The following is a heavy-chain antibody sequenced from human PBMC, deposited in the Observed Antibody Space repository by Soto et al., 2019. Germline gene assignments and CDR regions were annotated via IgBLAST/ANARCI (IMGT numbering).Heavy chain of an antibody. Sequence: GESLKISCKGSGYSLTSYWISWVRQMPGKGLEWMGRIDPSDSYTNYSPSFQGHVTISADKSISTAYLQWSSLKASDTAMYYCARWFGEPYYYYGMDVWGQGTTVTVSS. CDR2: IDPSDSYT. J-gene: IGHJ6*02. CDR1: GYSLTSYW. D-gene: IGHD3-10*01. V-gene: IGHV5-10-1*01. CDR3: ARWFGEPYYYYGMDV.